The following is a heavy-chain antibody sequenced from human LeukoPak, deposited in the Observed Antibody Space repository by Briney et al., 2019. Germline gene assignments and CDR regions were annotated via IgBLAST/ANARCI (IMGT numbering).Heavy chain of an antibody. CDR3: ARDAGPVTFDL. CDR2: INPSGGST. CDR1: GYTFPRYF. V-gene: IGHV1-46*01. D-gene: IGHD4-23*01. Sequence: AAVPVSCQASGYTFPRYFLHWVRQAPGQGLEWMGLINPSGGSTSYAQQLQDTLTLTSDTSPSTVYMELSSLRSEDTAVYYCARDAGPVTFDLWGRGTLVTLPS. J-gene: IGHJ2*01.